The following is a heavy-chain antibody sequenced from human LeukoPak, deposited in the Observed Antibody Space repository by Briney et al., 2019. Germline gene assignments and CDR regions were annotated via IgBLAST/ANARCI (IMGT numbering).Heavy chain of an antibody. D-gene: IGHD3-3*01. CDR2: ISGSGGST. V-gene: IGHV3-23*01. CDR3: ARDFRAFDI. CDR1: GFTFSSYA. Sequence: PGGSLRLSCAASGFTFSSYAMSWVRQAPGKELEWVSAISGSGGSTCYADSVKGRFTISRDNAKNTLYLQMNSLRAEDTAVYYCARDFRAFDIWGQGTMVTVSS. J-gene: IGHJ3*02.